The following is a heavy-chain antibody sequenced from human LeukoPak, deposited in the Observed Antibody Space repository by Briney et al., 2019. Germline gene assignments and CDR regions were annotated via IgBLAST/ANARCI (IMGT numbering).Heavy chain of an antibody. V-gene: IGHV7-4-1*02. Sequence: ASVKVSCKAFGYTFTSYAMNWVRQAPGQGLEWMGWINTNTGNPTYAQGFTGRFVFSLDTSVSTAYLQISSLKAEDTAVYYCARATWGVTTINWFDPWGQGTLVTVSS. CDR2: INTNTGNP. J-gene: IGHJ5*02. D-gene: IGHD4-17*01. CDR1: GYTFTSYA. CDR3: ARATWGVTTINWFDP.